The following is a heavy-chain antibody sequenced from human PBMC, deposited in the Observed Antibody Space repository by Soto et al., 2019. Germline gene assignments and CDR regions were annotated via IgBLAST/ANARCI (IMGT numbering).Heavy chain of an antibody. Sequence: QVQLVRSGAEVKKHGASVKGSCKASGYTFTSYGISWGRQAPGQGLEWMGWISAYNGNTNYAQKLQDRVTMTTDTSTSTADMELMSLISDDTAVYYCARAMDIVLVTAAPGDYDYYGMDVWGQGTTVSVSS. J-gene: IGHJ6*02. D-gene: IGHD2-2*03. CDR2: ISAYNGNT. V-gene: IGHV1-18*01. CDR3: ARAMDIVLVTAAPGDYDYYGMDV. CDR1: GYTFTSYG.